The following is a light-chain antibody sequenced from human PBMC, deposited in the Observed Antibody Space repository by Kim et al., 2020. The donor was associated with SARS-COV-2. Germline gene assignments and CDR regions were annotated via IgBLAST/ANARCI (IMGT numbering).Light chain of an antibody. Sequence: QSALTQPRSVSGSPGQSVTISCTGTSSDVGAYNYVSWYQQHPGKAPKLIISDVNKRPSGVPDRFSGSKSGNTASLTISGLQADDEADYFCCSHAGTLHCVFGGGTKVPVL. J-gene: IGLJ2*01. CDR3: CSHAGTLHCV. V-gene: IGLV2-11*01. CDR1: SSDVGAYNY. CDR2: DVN.